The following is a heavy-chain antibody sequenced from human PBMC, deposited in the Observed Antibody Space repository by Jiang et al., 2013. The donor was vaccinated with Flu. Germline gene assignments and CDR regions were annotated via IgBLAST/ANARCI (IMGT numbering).Heavy chain of an antibody. CDR3: ASFLGSRSYTSFDY. V-gene: IGHV4-59*13. Sequence: SGSGLVKPSETLSLTCTISGVSMNAYYWSWIRQPPGKGLEWIGYIYHSGRTTYSPSLKSLKSRITISVDTSKSQFSLKVNSVTAADTAVYYCASFLGSRSYTSFDYWGQGTLVTVSS. J-gene: IGHJ4*02. D-gene: IGHD3-10*01. CDR1: GVSMNAYY. CDR2: IYHSGRT.